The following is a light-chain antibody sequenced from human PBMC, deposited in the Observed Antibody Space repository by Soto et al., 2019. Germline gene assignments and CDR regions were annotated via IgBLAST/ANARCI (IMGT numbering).Light chain of an antibody. CDR2: WAS. Sequence: DVVMTQSPDSLAVSLGERATINCKSSQSILSSSNNRNYLAWFQQKPGQAPKLVLFWASTRESGVPDRFSGSGSGTDFTLTISRLQAEDVAVYYCHQYYTTPWTFGQGTKVDIK. J-gene: IGKJ1*01. CDR1: QSILSSSNNRNY. V-gene: IGKV4-1*01. CDR3: HQYYTTPWT.